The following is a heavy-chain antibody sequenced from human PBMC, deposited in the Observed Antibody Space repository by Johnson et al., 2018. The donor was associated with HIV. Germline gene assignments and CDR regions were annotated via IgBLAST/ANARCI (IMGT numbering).Heavy chain of an antibody. CDR3: AKDERAGQWLVLAFDI. J-gene: IGHJ3*02. CDR2: ISYDGSNK. V-gene: IGHV3-30-3*01. CDR1: GFTFSSYA. D-gene: IGHD6-19*01. Sequence: QMQLVESGGGVVQPGRSLRLSCAASGFTFSSYAMHWVRQAPGKGLEWVAVISYDGSNKYYADSVKGRFTISRDNSKNTLYLQMNSLRAEDTAVYYCAKDERAGQWLVLAFDIWGQGTMVTVSS.